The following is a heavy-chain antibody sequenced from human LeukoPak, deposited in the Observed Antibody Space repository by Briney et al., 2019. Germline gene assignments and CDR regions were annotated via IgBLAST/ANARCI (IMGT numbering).Heavy chain of an antibody. CDR1: GFTFTSFA. V-gene: IGHV3-30-3*01. CDR2: LSYDGSNK. CDR3: AGGYIAADLDY. J-gene: IGHJ4*02. Sequence: GRSLRLSCAASGFTFTSFAMHWVRQASGKGLEWVAVLSYDGSNKHYADSVKGRFTISRDNSKNTLYLQMDSLRAEDTAVYYCAGGYIAADLDYWGQGTLITVSS. D-gene: IGHD6-13*01.